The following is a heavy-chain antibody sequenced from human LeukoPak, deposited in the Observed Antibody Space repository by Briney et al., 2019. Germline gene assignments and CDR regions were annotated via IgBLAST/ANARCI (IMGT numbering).Heavy chain of an antibody. CDR2: ITASGGST. CDR1: GFTFNNYA. Sequence: PGGSLRLSCASSGFTFNNYAMTWVRQAPGKGLEWVSSITASGGSTYCADSVKGRFTISRDNSKNTLYLQMNSLRAEDTAVYYCARVRGSYHFDYWGQGTLVTVSS. D-gene: IGHD1-26*01. CDR3: ARVRGSYHFDY. V-gene: IGHV3-23*01. J-gene: IGHJ4*02.